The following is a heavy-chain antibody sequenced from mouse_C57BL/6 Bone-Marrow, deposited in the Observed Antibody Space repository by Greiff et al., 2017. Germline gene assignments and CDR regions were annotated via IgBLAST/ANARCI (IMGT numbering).Heavy chain of an antibody. Sequence: QVQLQQSGAELVRPGASVTLSCKASGYTFTDYEMHWVKQTPVHGLEWIGAIDPETGGTAYNQTFKGKAIMTADKSSSTASMVLHSLTSEDSAVYYCTRWGFLAWFAYWGQGTLVTVSA. CDR2: IDPETGGT. J-gene: IGHJ3*01. CDR1: GYTFTDYE. CDR3: TRWGFLAWFAY. V-gene: IGHV1-15*01.